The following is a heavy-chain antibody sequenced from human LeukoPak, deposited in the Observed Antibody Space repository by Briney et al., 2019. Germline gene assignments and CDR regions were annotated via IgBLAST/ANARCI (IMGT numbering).Heavy chain of an antibody. V-gene: IGHV3-20*04. CDR3: VRFSRDGYTYGAAY. Sequence: PGGSLRLSCAGTGYTFVEYGLKSVGQAPGKGLEWVAGINWNGGSTGYAASVKGRCTISRDNASNALYLELNSLRAEDTAFYYCVRFSRDGYTYGAAYWGQGTLVTVSS. D-gene: IGHD5-24*01. J-gene: IGHJ1*01. CDR2: INWNGGST. CDR1: GYTFVEYG.